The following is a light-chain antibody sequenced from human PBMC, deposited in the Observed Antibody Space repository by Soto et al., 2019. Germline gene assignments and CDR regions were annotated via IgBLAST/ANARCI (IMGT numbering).Light chain of an antibody. CDR3: RQLNRFPRT. CDR2: SAS. CDR1: QDISSY. J-gene: IGKJ1*01. Sequence: DIQLTQSPSFLSASVGDRVTITCRASQDISSYLAWYQQRPGKVPRFLTHSASTLQSGVPSRFSVTRSGTTFTLTISSLQPEDIATYYCRQLNRFPRTFGQGTKVEV. V-gene: IGKV1-9*01.